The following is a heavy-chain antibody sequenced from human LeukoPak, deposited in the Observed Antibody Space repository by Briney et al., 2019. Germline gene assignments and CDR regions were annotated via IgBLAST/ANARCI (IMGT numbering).Heavy chain of an antibody. Sequence: GGSLRLSCAASGFTFDDYAMHWVRHAPGKGLEWVSGISWNSGSIGYADSVKGRFTISRDNAKNSLYLQMNSLRAEDTALYYCAKGGYSYGPAAYYFDYWGQGTLVTVPS. V-gene: IGHV3-9*01. J-gene: IGHJ4*02. CDR2: ISWNSGSI. CDR1: GFTFDDYA. CDR3: AKGGYSYGPAAYYFDY. D-gene: IGHD5-18*01.